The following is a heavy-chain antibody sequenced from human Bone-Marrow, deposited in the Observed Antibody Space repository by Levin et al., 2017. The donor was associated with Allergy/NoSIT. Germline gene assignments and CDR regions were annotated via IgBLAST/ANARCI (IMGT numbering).Heavy chain of an antibody. J-gene: IGHJ3*01. Sequence: GGSLRLSCAVSGFTFTNSWLSWVRQAPGKGLEWVGRIKSKADGGTTDYAAPVKGRFSISRDDSKKILHLQMNSLKTEDTALYYCTKEASVSRRPVAFDVWGRGTMVTVSS. D-gene: IGHD2-2*01. CDR1: GFTFTNSW. CDR2: IKSKADGGTT. CDR3: TKEASVSRRPVAFDV. V-gene: IGHV3-15*01.